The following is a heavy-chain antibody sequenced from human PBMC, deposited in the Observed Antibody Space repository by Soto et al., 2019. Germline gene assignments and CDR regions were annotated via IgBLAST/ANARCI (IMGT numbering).Heavy chain of an antibody. V-gene: IGHV4-38-2*02. Sequence: SETLSLTCGVSGYSISSGYFWVWIRQPPGKGLEWMGSIYYTGSTYYNPSLLTRITISVDTSKNQFSPKLSSVTAADTALYYCAREYYDFWSGEYHNGMDVWGPGTTVTVSS. CDR3: AREYYDFWSGEYHNGMDV. D-gene: IGHD3-3*01. CDR1: GYSISSGYF. CDR2: IYYTGST. J-gene: IGHJ6*02.